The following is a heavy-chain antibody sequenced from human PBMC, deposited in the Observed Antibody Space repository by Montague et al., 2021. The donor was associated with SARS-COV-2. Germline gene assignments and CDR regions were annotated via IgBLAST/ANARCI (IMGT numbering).Heavy chain of an antibody. J-gene: IGHJ3*02. CDR3: SIHRANGGSFDI. V-gene: IGHV4-39*01. D-gene: IGHD1-1*01. Sequence: TSYNASLKSRLTISVDTSENQFSLKMTSVTASDTAVYYCSIHRANGGSFDIWGQGTMVTVAS. CDR2: T.